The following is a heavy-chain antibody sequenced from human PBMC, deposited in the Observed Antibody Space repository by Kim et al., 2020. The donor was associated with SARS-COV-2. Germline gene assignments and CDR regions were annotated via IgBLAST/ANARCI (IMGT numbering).Heavy chain of an antibody. CDR2: MNPNSGNT. J-gene: IGHJ6*02. CDR1: GYTFTSYD. D-gene: IGHD3-3*01. Sequence: ASVKVSCKASGYTFTSYDINWVRQATGQGLEWMGWMNPNSGNTGYAQKFQGRVTMTRNTSISTAYMELSSLRSEDTAVYYCARSYYDFWSGMGYYYYGMDVWGPGTTVTVSS. CDR3: ARSYYDFWSGMGYYYYGMDV. V-gene: IGHV1-8*01.